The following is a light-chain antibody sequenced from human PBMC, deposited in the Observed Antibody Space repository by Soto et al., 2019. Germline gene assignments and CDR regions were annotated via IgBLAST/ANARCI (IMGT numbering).Light chain of an antibody. V-gene: IGLV2-14*01. J-gene: IGLJ1*01. CDR3: SSYTSDNRSYV. CDR2: EVN. Sequence: SVLTQPASVSASPGQSITISCTGTSSDVGAYTSVSWYQQHPGKVPKVVIYEVNNRPSGVSNRFSGSKSGNTASLTISGLQAEDEAHYYCSSYTSDNRSYVFGTGTKVTVL. CDR1: SSDVGAYTS.